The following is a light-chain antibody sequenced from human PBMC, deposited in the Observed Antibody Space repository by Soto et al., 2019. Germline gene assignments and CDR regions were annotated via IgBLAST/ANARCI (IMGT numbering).Light chain of an antibody. CDR2: GAS. J-gene: IGKJ1*01. Sequence: EIVLTQSPGTLSLSPGERATLSCRASQSFSSSYLAWYQQKPGQAPRLLIYGASSRATGIPDRFSGSGSGTDFTLTISRLEPEDFVVYYCQHSETFGQGTKVEIK. CDR3: QHSET. CDR1: QSFSSSY. V-gene: IGKV3-20*01.